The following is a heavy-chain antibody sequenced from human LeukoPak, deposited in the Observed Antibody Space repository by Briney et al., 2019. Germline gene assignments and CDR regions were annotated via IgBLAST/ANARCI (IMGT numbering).Heavy chain of an antibody. CDR1: GGSMNQYY. Sequence: PSETLSLTCTVSGGSMNQYYWSWIRRPAGKGLEWIGRIYSTGTTYYKPSLKSRVTMSVDTSHNQFFLKLNSVTAADTAVYYCAREARSGYEGFWSDPWGQGTVVTVSS. D-gene: IGHD5-12*01. V-gene: IGHV4-4*07. CDR3: AREARSGYEGFWSDP. CDR2: IYSTGTT. J-gene: IGHJ5*02.